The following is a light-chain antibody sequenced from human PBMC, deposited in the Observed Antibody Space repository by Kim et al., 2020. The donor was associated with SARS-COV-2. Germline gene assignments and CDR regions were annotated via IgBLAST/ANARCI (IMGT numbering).Light chain of an antibody. V-gene: IGLV3-1*01. CDR1: KLGDKY. CDR2: QDV. CDR3: QAWDSSTII. J-gene: IGLJ2*01. Sequence: SYELTQPPSVSVSPGQTASITCSGDKLGDKYACWYQQKPGQSPVLVIYQDVKRPSGIPERFSGSNSGNTATLTISGTQAMDEGDYYCQAWDSSTIIFGGG.